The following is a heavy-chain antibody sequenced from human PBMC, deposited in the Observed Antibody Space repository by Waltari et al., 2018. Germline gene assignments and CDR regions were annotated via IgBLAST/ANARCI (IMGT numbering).Heavy chain of an antibody. CDR3: ARDRDEQGYYGMDV. CDR2: IYTSGST. V-gene: IGHV4-61*09. Sequence: QVQLQESGPGLVKPSQTLSLTCTVSGCSISSGSYYWSWIRQPAGKGLEWIGYIYTSGSTNYNPSLKSRVTISVDTSKNQFSLKLSSVTAADTAVYYCARDRDEQGYYGMDVWGQGTTVTVSS. CDR1: GCSISSGSYY. J-gene: IGHJ6*02.